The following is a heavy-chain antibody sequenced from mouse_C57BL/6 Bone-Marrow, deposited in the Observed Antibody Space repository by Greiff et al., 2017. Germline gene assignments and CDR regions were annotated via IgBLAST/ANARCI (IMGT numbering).Heavy chain of an antibody. V-gene: IGHV2-2*01. J-gene: IGHJ3*01. CDR2: IWSGGST. Sequence: QVQLQQSGPGLVQPSQSLSITCTVSGFSLTSYGVHWVRQSPGKGLEWLGVIWSGGSTDHNAAFISRLSISKDNSKSQVFFKMNSLQADDTAIYYCARNSDYYGSAWFAYWGQGTLVTVSA. CDR3: ARNSDYYGSAWFAY. D-gene: IGHD1-1*01. CDR1: GFSLTSYG.